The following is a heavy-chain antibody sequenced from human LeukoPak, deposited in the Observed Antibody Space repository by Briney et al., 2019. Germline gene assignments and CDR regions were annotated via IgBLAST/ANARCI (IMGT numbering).Heavy chain of an antibody. CDR1: GGTFSSYA. J-gene: IGHJ5*02. Sequence: SVKVSCKASGGTFSSYAISWVRQAPGQGLEWMGGIIPIFGTANYAQKFQGRVTITADESTSTAYMELSSLRSEDTAVYYCARDLGSAYDTQQPWGQGTLVTVSS. V-gene: IGHV1-69*13. D-gene: IGHD3-22*01. CDR3: ARDLGSAYDTQQP. CDR2: IIPIFGTA.